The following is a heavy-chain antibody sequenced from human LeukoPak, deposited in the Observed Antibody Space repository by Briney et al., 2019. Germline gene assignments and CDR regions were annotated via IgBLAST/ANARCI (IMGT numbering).Heavy chain of an antibody. Sequence: SETLSLTCTVSGGSISSSSYYWGWIRQPPGKGLEWIGSIYYSGSTYYNPSLKSRVTISVDTSKNQFSLKLSSVTAADTAVYYCARLALAGFDYWGQGTLVTVSS. CDR2: IYYSGST. J-gene: IGHJ4*02. D-gene: IGHD6-19*01. CDR3: ARLALAGFDY. CDR1: GGSISSSSYY. V-gene: IGHV4-39*01.